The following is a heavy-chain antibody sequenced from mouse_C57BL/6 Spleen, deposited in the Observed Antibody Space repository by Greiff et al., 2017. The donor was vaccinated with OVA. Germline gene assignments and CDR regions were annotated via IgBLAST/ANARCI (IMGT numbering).Heavy chain of an antibody. Sequence: EVQLQQSGPELVKPGASVKISCKASGYTFTDYYMNWVKQSHGKSLEWIGDINPNNGGTSYNQKFKGKATLTVDKSSSTAYMELRSLTSEDSAVYYCASGGLRRRGFAYWGQGTLVTVSA. J-gene: IGHJ3*01. CDR3: ASGGLRRRGFAY. CDR2: INPNNGGT. CDR1: GYTFTDYY. V-gene: IGHV1-26*01. D-gene: IGHD2-2*01.